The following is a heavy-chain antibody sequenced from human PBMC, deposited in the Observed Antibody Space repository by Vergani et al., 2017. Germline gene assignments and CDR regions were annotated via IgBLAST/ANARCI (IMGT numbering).Heavy chain of an antibody. CDR1: GFTFGDYA. V-gene: IGHV3-66*01. CDR2: IYSGGST. D-gene: IGHD2-15*01. Sequence: EVQLVESGGGLVQPGRSLRLSCTASGFTFGDYAMSWFRQAPGKGLEWVSVIYSGGSTYYADSVKGRFTISRDNSKNTLYLQMNSLRAEDTAVYYCARAGGGPGDYWGQGTLVTVSS. J-gene: IGHJ4*02. CDR3: ARAGGGPGDY.